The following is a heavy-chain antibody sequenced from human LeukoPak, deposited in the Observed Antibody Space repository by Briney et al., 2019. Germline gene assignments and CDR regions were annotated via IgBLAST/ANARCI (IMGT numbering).Heavy chain of an antibody. CDR3: AXXXXYYLSYFDY. J-gene: IGHJ4*02. Sequence: NPSETLSLTCTVSGGSISSYYWSWIRQPPGKGLEWIGYIYYSGSTNYNPSLKSRVTISVDTSKNQFSPKLSSVTAADTAVYYCAXXXXYYLSYFDYWGQGTLVTVSS. V-gene: IGHV4-59*01. D-gene: IGHD3-22*01. CDR1: GGSISSYY. CDR2: IYYSGST.